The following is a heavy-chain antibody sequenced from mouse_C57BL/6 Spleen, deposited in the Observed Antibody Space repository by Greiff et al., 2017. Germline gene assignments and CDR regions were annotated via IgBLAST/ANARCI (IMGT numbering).Heavy chain of an antibody. Sequence: QVQLKQSGAELVRPGASVTLSCKASGYTFTDYEMHWVKQTPVHGLEWIGAIDPETGGTAYNQKLKGKALLTADKSSSTAYMELRSLTSEDSAVYYCTRWTMGITRDYWGQGTSVTVSA. CDR1: GYTFTDYE. CDR3: TRWTMGITRDY. D-gene: IGHD2-14*01. CDR2: IDPETGGT. V-gene: IGHV1-15*01. J-gene: IGHJ4*01.